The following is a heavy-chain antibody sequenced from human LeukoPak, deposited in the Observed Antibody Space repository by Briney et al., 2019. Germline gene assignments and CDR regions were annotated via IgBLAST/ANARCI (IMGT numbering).Heavy chain of an antibody. D-gene: IGHD2-2*02. CDR1: GYTFTSYG. V-gene: IGHV1-18*01. CDR3: ERDEIVWQGCSSTSCYTSRRYLDY. Sequence: RASVKVSCKASGYTFTSYGISWVRQAPGQGLEWMGWISAYNGNTNYAQKLQGRVTMTTDTSTSTAYMELRSLRSDDTAVYYCERDEIVWQGCSSTSCYTSRRYLDYWGQETLVTVSS. J-gene: IGHJ4*02. CDR2: ISAYNGNT.